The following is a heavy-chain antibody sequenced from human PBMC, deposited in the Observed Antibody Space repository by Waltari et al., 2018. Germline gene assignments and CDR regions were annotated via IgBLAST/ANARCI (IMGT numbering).Heavy chain of an antibody. J-gene: IGHJ4*02. CDR2: VYHNGRT. CDR3: ARGGGFMAAYDY. D-gene: IGHD3-16*01. Sequence: QLQMHESGPGLVKPSETLSLSCTVSGGSITSSFYYWGWIRQPPGKGLEWIGSVYHNGRTYDNPSLKSRVTISVDKSKNRFSLKMTSVTAADTAVYYCARGGGFMAAYDYWGQGTLVTVSS. V-gene: IGHV4-39*02. CDR1: GGSITSSFYY.